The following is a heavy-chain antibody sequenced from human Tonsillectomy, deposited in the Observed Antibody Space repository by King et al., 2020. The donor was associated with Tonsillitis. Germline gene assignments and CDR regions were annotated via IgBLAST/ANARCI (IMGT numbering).Heavy chain of an antibody. CDR2: ISYDATNK. CDR3: AKVLLVGASEVAFDY. Sequence: VQLVESGGGVVQPGGSLRLSCAASGFTFSNYAMHWVRQAPGKGLEWVAGISYDATNKYYADSVKGRFTISRDTSKNTLFLQVESLRAEDTAIYYCAKVLLVGASEVAFDYWGPRPLLSVSS. J-gene: IGHJ4*02. V-gene: IGHV3-30*04. D-gene: IGHD1-26*01. CDR1: GFTFSNYA.